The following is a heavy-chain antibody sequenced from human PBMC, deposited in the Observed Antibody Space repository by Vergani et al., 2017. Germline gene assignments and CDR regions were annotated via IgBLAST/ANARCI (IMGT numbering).Heavy chain of an antibody. D-gene: IGHD4-17*01. J-gene: IGHJ6*02. CDR2: VDPEDGET. V-gene: IGHV1-69-2*01. CDR3: ATPQTVTTGGMEV. Sequence: EVQLVQSGAEVKKTGATMKISCKVSGYTFTDHYMHWVKQAPGKGLEWMGLVDPEDGETIYGEKFKGRVTIAANTSTDTAHLELSSLRSEDTAVYYCATPQTVTTGGMEVWGQGTTVIVSS. CDR1: GYTFTDHY.